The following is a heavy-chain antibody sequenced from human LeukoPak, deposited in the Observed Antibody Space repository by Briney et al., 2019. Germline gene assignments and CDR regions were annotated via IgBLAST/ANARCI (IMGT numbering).Heavy chain of an antibody. CDR3: AIMKADYYDSSGYPLDY. V-gene: IGHV3-21*04. J-gene: IGHJ4*02. CDR1: GFTFSSHS. D-gene: IGHD3-22*01. Sequence: GGSLRLSCAASGFTFSSHSMNWVRQAPGKGLEWVSSISSSSSYIYYADSVKGRFTISRDNAKNSLYLQMNSLRAEDTALYYCAIMKADYYDSSGYPLDYWGQGTLVTVSS. CDR2: ISSSSSYI.